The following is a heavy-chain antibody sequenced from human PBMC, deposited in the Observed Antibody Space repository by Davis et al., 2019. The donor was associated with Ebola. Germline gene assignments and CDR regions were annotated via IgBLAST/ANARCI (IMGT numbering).Heavy chain of an antibody. J-gene: IGHJ6*02. CDR1: GGSFSGYY. CDR3: ARGGIQLWLMDFYYYGMDV. D-gene: IGHD5-18*01. CDR2: INHSGST. Sequence: MPGGSLRLSCAVYGGSFSGYYWSWIRQPPGKGLEWIGEINHSGSTNYNPSLKSRVTISVDTSKNQFSLKLSSVTAADTAVYYCARGGIQLWLMDFYYYGMDVWGQGTTVTVSS. V-gene: IGHV4-34*01.